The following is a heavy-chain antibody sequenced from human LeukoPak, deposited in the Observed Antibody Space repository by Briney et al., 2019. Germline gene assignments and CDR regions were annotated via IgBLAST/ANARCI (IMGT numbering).Heavy chain of an antibody. CDR1: GFTFSNYA. J-gene: IGHJ4*02. CDR2: ISYDGSNK. V-gene: IGHV3-30*18. CDR3: AKSLDGSGSYSY. Sequence: GGSLRLSCAASGFTFSNYAMHWVRQAPGKGLEWVAVISYDGSNKYYVDSVKGRFTSSRDNSKNTLYLQMNSLRAEDTAVYYCAKSLDGSGSYSYWGQGTLVTVSS. D-gene: IGHD3-10*01.